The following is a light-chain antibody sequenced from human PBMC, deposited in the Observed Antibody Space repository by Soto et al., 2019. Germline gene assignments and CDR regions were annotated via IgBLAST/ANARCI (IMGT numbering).Light chain of an antibody. CDR3: SSYTSSSSWV. V-gene: IGLV2-14*03. J-gene: IGLJ2*01. CDR1: SSDVGGYNY. CDR2: DVS. Sequence: QSVLTQPASVSGSPGQSITISCTGTSSDVGGYNYVSWYQHHPGKAPKVIIYDVSNRPSGVSSRFSGSKSGNTASLTISGLQAEDEADYYCSSYTSSSSWVFGGGTKLTVL.